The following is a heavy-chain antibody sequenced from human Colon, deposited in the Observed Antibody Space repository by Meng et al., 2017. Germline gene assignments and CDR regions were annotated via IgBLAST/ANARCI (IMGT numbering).Heavy chain of an antibody. D-gene: IGHD1-1*01. CDR1: GFTFDRYT. J-gene: IGHJ4*02. CDR2: ITSSSNYI. Sequence: EVQLVESGGVVVQPGGSLRLSGVASGFTFDRYTLHWVRQAPGKGLEWVASITSSSNYIHYSDSVKGRFTVSRDNARNSSYLQMDSLRAEDTAVYYCARVGTARPFDYWGQGTLVTVSS. V-gene: IGHV3-21*01. CDR3: ARVGTARPFDY.